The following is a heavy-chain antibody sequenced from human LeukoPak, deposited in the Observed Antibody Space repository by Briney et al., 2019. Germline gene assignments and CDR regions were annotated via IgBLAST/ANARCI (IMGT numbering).Heavy chain of an antibody. V-gene: IGHV4-59*01. Sequence: PSETLSLTCTVSSGFSTHYYWNWIRQTPGKGLEWIGCISDTGRTTYNPSLKSRLTISVDTSKRQFSLELTSLTAADTAVYYCTKGYYEPFDVWGQGILVTVSS. CDR2: ISDTGRT. CDR1: SGFSTHYY. D-gene: IGHD3-16*01. CDR3: TKGYYEPFDV. J-gene: IGHJ4*02.